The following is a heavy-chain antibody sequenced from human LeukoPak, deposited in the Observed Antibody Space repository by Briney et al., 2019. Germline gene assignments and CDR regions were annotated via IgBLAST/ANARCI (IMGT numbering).Heavy chain of an antibody. V-gene: IGHV1-69*13. CDR2: ITPIFGTA. CDR3: ARVWLLLTGFDY. J-gene: IGHJ4*02. CDR1: GGTFSSYA. D-gene: IGHD1-26*01. Sequence: ASVKVSCKASGGTFSSYAISWVRQAPGQGLEWMGGITPIFGTANYAQKFQGRVTITADESTSTAYMELSSLRSEDTAVYYCARVWLLLTGFDYWGQGTLVTVSS.